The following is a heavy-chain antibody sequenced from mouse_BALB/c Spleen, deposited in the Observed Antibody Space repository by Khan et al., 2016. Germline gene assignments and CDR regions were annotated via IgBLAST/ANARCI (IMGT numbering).Heavy chain of an antibody. CDR3: AKQGYNTAWYFDV. CDR1: GYSFTGYN. Sequence: VQLQQPGPELEKPGASVKISCKAAGYSFTGYNLNWVKQSYGTSLEWIGNIDPYYGGTRYNQTFKGKATLTVDESSSTAYIQLKSLTSEDSAVLSAAKQGYNTAWYFDVWGARTTVTV. J-gene: IGHJ1*01. CDR2: IDPYYGGT. D-gene: IGHD2-2*01. V-gene: IGHV1S135*01.